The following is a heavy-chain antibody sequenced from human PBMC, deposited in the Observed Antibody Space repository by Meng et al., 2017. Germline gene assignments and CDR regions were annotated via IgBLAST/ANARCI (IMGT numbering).Heavy chain of an antibody. CDR3: ASMGY. D-gene: IGHD3-10*01. J-gene: IGHJ4*02. V-gene: IGHV3-30*01. Sequence: QVQLVGSGGGVVQPGRSLILSWAASGFTFSSYAMHWVRQAPGKGLEWVAVISYDGSNKYYADSVKGRFTISIDNSKNTLYLQMNSLRAEDTAVYYCASMGYWGQGTLVTVSS. CDR2: ISYDGSNK. CDR1: GFTFSSYA.